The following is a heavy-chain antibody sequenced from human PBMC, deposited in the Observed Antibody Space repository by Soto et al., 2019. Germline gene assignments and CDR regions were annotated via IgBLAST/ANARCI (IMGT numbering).Heavy chain of an antibody. D-gene: IGHD3-3*02. J-gene: IGHJ4*02. CDR2: TYYRSNWNF. Sequence: SQTLSLTCAISLGSVSSNTATWNWVRQSPSRGLEWLGRTYYRSNWNFDYALSVKSRITINPDTSENQFSLQLNSLTPEDTAVYYCAGELDIHHGLGYWGPGTSVTVSS. CDR3: AGELDIHHGLGY. V-gene: IGHV6-1*01. CDR1: LGSVSSNTAT.